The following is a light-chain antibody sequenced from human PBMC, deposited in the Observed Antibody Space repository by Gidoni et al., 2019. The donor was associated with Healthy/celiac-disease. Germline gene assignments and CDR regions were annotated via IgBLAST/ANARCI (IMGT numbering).Light chain of an antibody. Sequence: QSALTQPASVSRSPGQSITISCTGTSSDVGGYNYVSWYQQHPGKAPKLMIYEVSNRPSGVSNRFSGSKSGNTASLTISGLQAEDEADYYCSSYTSSSIVVFGGETKLTVL. V-gene: IGLV2-14*01. CDR2: EVS. J-gene: IGLJ2*01. CDR1: SSDVGGYNY. CDR3: SSYTSSSIVV.